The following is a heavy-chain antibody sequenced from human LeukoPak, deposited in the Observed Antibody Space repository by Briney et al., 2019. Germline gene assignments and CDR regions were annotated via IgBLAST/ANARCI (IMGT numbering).Heavy chain of an antibody. CDR2: IGTAGDT. J-gene: IGHJ4*02. D-gene: IGHD6-13*01. CDR3: ARGGRYSSSWPLGY. CDR1: GFTFSDYD. Sequence: GGSLRLSCAASGFTFSDYDMHWDRQPTGKGLEWVSAIGTAGDTYYPGSVKGRFTISRENAKNSLYLQMNSLRAGDTAVYYCARGGRYSSSWPLGYWGQGTLVTVSS. V-gene: IGHV3-13*01.